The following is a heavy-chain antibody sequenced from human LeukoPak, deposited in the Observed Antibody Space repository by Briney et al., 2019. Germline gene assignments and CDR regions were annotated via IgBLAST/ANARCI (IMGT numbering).Heavy chain of an antibody. CDR1: GGSVSSGSYY. Sequence: SETLSFTCTVSGGSVSSGSYYWSWIRQPPGKGLEWIGYIYYSGCTNYNPSLKSRVTISVDTSKNQFSLKLSSVTAADTAVYYCASVGGSYYGNWGQGTLVTVSS. J-gene: IGHJ4*02. CDR3: ASVGGSYYGN. V-gene: IGHV4-61*01. CDR2: IYYSGCT. D-gene: IGHD1-26*01.